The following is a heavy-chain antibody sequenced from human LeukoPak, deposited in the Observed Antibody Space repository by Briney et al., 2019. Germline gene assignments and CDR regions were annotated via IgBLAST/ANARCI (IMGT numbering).Heavy chain of an antibody. V-gene: IGHV1-2*02. Sequence: ASVKVSRKASGYTFTGYYIHWVRQAPGQGLEWMGWINPYIGGTNYAQKFQGRVTMTRDTSISTAYMELSSLRSEDTAVYYCARRVTDSSGYYYFTEYFQHWGQGTLVTVSS. CDR1: GYTFTGYY. D-gene: IGHD3-22*01. CDR3: ARRVTDSSGYYYFTEYFQH. CDR2: INPYIGGT. J-gene: IGHJ1*01.